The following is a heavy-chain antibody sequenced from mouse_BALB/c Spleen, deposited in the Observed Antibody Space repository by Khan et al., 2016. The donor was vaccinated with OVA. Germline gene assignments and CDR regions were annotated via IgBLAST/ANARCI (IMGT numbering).Heavy chain of an antibody. Sequence: QVQLKESGPGLVQPSQSLSITCTVSGFSLTTYGIHWVRQSPGKGLEWLGLIWSGGSTDYNAPFMSRLSITKDNSKSQVFFKMNSLQTDDTAIYYCARPSYMYDVTYWGQGTLVTVSA. D-gene: IGHD2-14*01. CDR2: IWSGGST. V-gene: IGHV2-2*01. CDR1: GFSLTTYG. CDR3: ARPSYMYDVTY. J-gene: IGHJ3*01.